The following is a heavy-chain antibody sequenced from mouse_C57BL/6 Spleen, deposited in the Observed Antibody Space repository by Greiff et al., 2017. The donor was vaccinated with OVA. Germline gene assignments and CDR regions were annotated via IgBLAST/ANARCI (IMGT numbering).Heavy chain of an antibody. CDR1: GYTFTDYE. CDR2: IDPETGGT. V-gene: IGHV1-15*01. Sequence: QVQLQQSGAELVRPGASVTLSCKASGYTFTDYEMHWVKQTPVHGLEWIGAIDPETGGTAYNQKFKGKAILTADKSSSTAYMELRSLTSEDSAVYYCTRSRGNYAYFDYWGQGTTLTVSS. J-gene: IGHJ2*01. CDR3: TRSRGNYAYFDY. D-gene: IGHD2-1*01.